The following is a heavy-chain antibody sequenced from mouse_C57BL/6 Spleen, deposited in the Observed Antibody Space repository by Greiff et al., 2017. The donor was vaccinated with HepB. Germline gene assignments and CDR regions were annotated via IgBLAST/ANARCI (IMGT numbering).Heavy chain of an antibody. CDR1: GYTFTSYW. Sequence: VQLQQSGAELVMPGASVKLSCKASGYTFTSYWMHWVKQRPGQGLEWIGEIDPSDSYTNYNQKFKGKSTLTVDKSSSTAYMQLSSLTSEDSAVYYCARSSTRGDYWGQGTTLTVSS. CDR3: ARSSTRGDY. CDR2: IDPSDSYT. J-gene: IGHJ2*01. D-gene: IGHD2-14*01. V-gene: IGHV1-69*01.